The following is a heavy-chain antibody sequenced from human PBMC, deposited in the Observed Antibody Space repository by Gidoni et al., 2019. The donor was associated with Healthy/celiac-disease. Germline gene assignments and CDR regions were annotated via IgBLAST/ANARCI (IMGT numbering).Heavy chain of an antibody. CDR1: GGSFSGYY. CDR2: INHCGST. Sequence: QVQLQQWGAGLLKPSETLSLPCAVYGGSFSGYYWSWIRQPPGKGLEWIGEINHCGSTNYNPSLKILVTISVDTSKNQFSLKLSSVTAADTAVYYCARGPYCSSTSCYGYYYYGMDVWGQGTTVTVSS. J-gene: IGHJ6*02. CDR3: ARGPYCSSTSCYGYYYYGMDV. D-gene: IGHD2-2*01. V-gene: IGHV4-34*01.